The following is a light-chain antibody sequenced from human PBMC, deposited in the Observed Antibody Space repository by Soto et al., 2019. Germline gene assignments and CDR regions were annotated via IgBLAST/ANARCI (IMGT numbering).Light chain of an antibody. CDR3: QKYDNLPIT. Sequence: DLQMTQSPSSLSASVGDRVSITCQASQDIRNYLNWYQQQPGKAPKLLIYDASSLETGVPSRFSGSGSGTDFTFTISSLQPEDIATYYCQKYDNLPITFGQGTRLEIK. J-gene: IGKJ5*01. CDR1: QDIRNY. V-gene: IGKV1-33*01. CDR2: DAS.